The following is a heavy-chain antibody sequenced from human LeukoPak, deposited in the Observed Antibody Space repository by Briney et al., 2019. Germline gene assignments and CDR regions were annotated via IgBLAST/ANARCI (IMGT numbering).Heavy chain of an antibody. Sequence: GGSLRLSCAASGFTFSSYSTNWVRQAPGKGLEWISSISNTNTYINYADSVKGRFTISRDNAKNSLYLQMTSLRAEDTAVYYCVRDGAYYDSAPYNFDYWGQGTLVAVSS. CDR3: VRDGAYYDSAPYNFDY. CDR1: GFTFSSYS. CDR2: ISNTNTYI. J-gene: IGHJ4*02. V-gene: IGHV3-21*01. D-gene: IGHD3-22*01.